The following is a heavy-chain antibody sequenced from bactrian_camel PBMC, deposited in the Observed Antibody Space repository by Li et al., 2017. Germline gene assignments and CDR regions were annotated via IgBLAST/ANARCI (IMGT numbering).Heavy chain of an antibody. Sequence: QLVESGGGLVQPGGSLRLSCAASGVDTEFYYMAWFRQAPGKEREGVAVIDKNGVTRYDGSVKGRFTISKDDARDTVYLQMNSLQPEDTAMYSCKTIGSWYDCYSESASWGQGTQVTV. CDR2: IDKNGVT. CDR1: GVDTEFYY. V-gene: IGHV3S61*01. D-gene: IGHD3*01. J-gene: IGHJ4*01. CDR3: KTIGSWYDCYSESAS.